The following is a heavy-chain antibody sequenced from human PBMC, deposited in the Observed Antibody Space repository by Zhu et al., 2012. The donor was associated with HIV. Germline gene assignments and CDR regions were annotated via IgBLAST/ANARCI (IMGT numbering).Heavy chain of an antibody. CDR1: AGSITSHY. Sequence: QVQLQESGPGLVKPSETLSLTCTVSAGSITSHYWGWIRQSPGERLEWIGYIYYSGNTNYNPSFKSRVAMSVDTSKNQFSLDLNSVTAADTAVYYCARVRQMATIDYWGLGILVTVSS. D-gene: IGHD5-24*01. V-gene: IGHV4-59*11. CDR2: IYYSGNT. CDR3: ARVRQMATIDY. J-gene: IGHJ4*02.